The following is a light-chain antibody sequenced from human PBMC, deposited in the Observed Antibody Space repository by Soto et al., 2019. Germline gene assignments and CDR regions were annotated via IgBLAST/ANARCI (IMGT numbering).Light chain of an antibody. CDR3: QYHGSSPIT. CDR2: AAS. CDR1: QSVSSSY. Sequence: EIVLTQSPGTLSFSPGERSTLSFSASQSVSSSYLAWYQQKPGQAPRLLIFAASSRASGIPDRFSGSGSGTDFTLTISRLEPEDFALFYCQYHGSSPITFGQGTRLEIK. J-gene: IGKJ5*01. V-gene: IGKV3-20*01.